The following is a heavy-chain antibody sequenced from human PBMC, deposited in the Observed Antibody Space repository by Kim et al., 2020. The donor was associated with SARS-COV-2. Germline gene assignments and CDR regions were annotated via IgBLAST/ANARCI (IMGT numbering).Heavy chain of an antibody. V-gene: IGHV4-39*01. D-gene: IGHD3-9*01. Sequence: SETLSLTCGVSGGSMNSGTFYWGWIRQPPGKGLEWIGSISDSGSTHYNPSLKSRVVMSVDTSKNEFSLKLSSVTAADTAVYYCARPLRYFAEVFDHWGQG. CDR1: GGSMNSGTFY. J-gene: IGHJ4*02. CDR2: ISDSGST. CDR3: ARPLRYFAEVFDH.